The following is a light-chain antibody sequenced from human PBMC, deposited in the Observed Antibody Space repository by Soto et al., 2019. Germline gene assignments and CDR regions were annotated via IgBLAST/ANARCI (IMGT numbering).Light chain of an antibody. V-gene: IGLV2-8*01. CDR2: EVS. J-gene: IGLJ1*01. CDR3: CSYADSNNV. Sequence: QSVLTQPPSASGSPGQSVTISCTGTSSDVGGYNYVSWYQQHPGKAPKLMIYEVSKRPSGVPDRFSGPKSGNTASLTVSGLQAEDEADYYCCSYADSNNVFGTGTKLTVL. CDR1: SSDVGGYNY.